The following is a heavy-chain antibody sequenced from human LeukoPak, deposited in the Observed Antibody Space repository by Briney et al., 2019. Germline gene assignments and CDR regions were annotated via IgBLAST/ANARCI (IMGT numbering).Heavy chain of an antibody. V-gene: IGHV3-15*01. Sequence: GGSLRLSCAASGFTFSNAWMSWVRQAPGKGLEWVGRIKSKTDGGTTDYAAPVKGRFTISRDDSKNTLYLQMNSLKTEDTAVYYCTTEYYYDSSGYYPFDYWGQGTLVTVSS. D-gene: IGHD3-22*01. J-gene: IGHJ4*02. CDR1: GFTFSNAW. CDR3: TTEYYYDSSGYYPFDY. CDR2: IKSKTDGGTT.